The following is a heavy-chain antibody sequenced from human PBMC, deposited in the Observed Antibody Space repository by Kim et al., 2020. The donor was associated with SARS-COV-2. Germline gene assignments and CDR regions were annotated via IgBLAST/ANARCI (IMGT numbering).Heavy chain of an antibody. Sequence: GGSLRLSCAASGFTFSSYWMHWVRQAPGKGLVWVSRINSDGSSTSYADSVKGRFTISRDNAKNTLYLQMNSLRAEDTAVYYCARDPGLYYYGSGSYYTYYYYGMDVWGQGTTVTVSS. CDR2: INSDGSST. J-gene: IGHJ6*02. CDR1: GFTFSSYW. CDR3: ARDPGLYYYGSGSYYTYYYYGMDV. V-gene: IGHV3-74*01. D-gene: IGHD3-10*01.